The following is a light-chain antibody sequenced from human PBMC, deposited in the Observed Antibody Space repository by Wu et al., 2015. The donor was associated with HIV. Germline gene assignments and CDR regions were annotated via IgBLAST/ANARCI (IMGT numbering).Light chain of an antibody. CDR3: QQYGSSPLT. CDR2: GAS. J-gene: IGKJ4*01. Sequence: EIVLTQSPGTLSLSPGERAALSCRASQSVSSNYLAWYQQRPGQAPRLLIYGASSRATGIPDRFSGSGSGTDFTLIISRLELEDFAVYFCQQYGSSPLTFGGGTKVVIE. V-gene: IGKV3-20*01. CDR1: QSVSSNY.